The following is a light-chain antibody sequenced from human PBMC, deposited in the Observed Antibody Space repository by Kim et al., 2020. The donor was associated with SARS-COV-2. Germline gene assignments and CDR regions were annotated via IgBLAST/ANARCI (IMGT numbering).Light chain of an antibody. CDR1: NIGSKS. Sequence: SYELTQPPSVSVAPGETARINCGGNNIGSKSAHWYQQRPGQAPALVIYNDRDRPTGIPERFSGSNTGNTATLTISRVEAGDEADYYCQVWDSGTDQVVFG. J-gene: IGLJ2*01. CDR2: NDR. CDR3: QVWDSGTDQVV. V-gene: IGLV3-21*04.